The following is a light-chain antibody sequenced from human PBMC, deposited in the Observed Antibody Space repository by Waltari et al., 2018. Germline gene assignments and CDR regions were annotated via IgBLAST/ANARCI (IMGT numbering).Light chain of an antibody. CDR3: QNHERLPAV. Sequence: DIVLTQSPGTLSLSPGDRHTLSCRASRSVGRYLAWYQQKPGQAPRLLIYGASSRATGIPDRFSGSGSGTDFSLTISRLEPEDFAVYYCQNHERLPAVFGQGTKVEIK. V-gene: IGKV3-20*01. CDR2: GAS. J-gene: IGKJ1*01. CDR1: RSVGRY.